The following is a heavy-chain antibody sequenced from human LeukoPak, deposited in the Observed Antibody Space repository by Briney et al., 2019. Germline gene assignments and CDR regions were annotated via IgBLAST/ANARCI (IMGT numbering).Heavy chain of an antibody. Sequence: PSETLSLTCTVSGGSINNYYWSWIRQPPGKGLEWIGYVYYSGSTNYNPSLKSRVTVSVDTSKNQFSLKVNSVTAADTAVYYCARGRGPPQRSWFDPWGRGTLVTVSS. CDR3: ARGRGPPQRSWFDP. CDR2: VYYSGST. V-gene: IGHV4-59*01. D-gene: IGHD3-10*01. J-gene: IGHJ5*02. CDR1: GGSINNYY.